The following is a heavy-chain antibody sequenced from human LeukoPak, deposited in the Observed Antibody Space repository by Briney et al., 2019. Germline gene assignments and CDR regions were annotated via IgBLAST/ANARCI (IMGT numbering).Heavy chain of an antibody. CDR2: ISAYNGNT. CDR1: GYTFTSYG. V-gene: IGHV1-18*01. J-gene: IGHJ6*03. Sequence: ASVKVSCKASGYTFTSYGISWVRQAPGQGLEWMGWISAYNGNTNYAQKLQGRVTMTTDTSTSTAYMELRSLRSDDTAVYYCARDSDYYGSGSYNHYYYYYMDVWGKGTTVTISS. D-gene: IGHD3-10*01. CDR3: ARDSDYYGSGSYNHYYYYYMDV.